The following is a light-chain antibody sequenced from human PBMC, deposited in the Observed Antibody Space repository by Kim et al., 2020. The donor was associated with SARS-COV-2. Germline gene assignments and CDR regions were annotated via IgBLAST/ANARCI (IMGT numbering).Light chain of an antibody. V-gene: IGKV1-39*01. CDR3: QQTYRTPWT. CDR1: QTINNF. CDR2: AAS. J-gene: IGKJ1*01. Sequence: DIQMTQSPSSLSGSVGDRVAITCRANQTINNFLNWYQQKPGKAPKLLIYAASSLQSGVPSRFSGSGSGTDFTLTIGSLQPDDFATYSCQQTYRTPWTFGQGTKVEIK.